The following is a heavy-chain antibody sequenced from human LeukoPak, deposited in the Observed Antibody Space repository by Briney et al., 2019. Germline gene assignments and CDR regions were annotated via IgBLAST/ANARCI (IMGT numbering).Heavy chain of an antibody. CDR3: AKDQRWESPHYLDS. D-gene: IGHD1-26*01. CDR1: GFTLSSHG. J-gene: IGHJ4*02. V-gene: IGHV3-30*18. Sequence: PGQSLRLSCVVSGFTLSSHGMHWVRQAPGKGLEWVAVTSYDGGKKSYADSVKGRFTISRDNSKNTLYVQMNSLRDEDTAVYYCAKDQRWESPHYLDSWGQGTLVTVSS. CDR2: TSYDGGKK.